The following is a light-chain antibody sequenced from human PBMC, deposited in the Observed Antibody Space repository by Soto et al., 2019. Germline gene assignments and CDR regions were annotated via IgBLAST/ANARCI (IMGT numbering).Light chain of an antibody. CDR3: QQYDGSLGLT. CDR1: QSVSSSY. V-gene: IGKV3-20*01. J-gene: IGKJ4*01. Sequence: EIVLTQSPGTLSLSPGERATLSCRASQSVSSSYLAWYQQKPGQAPRLLIYGASSRATGIPDRFSGSGSGTDFALTISSLEPEDVAVYYCQQYDGSLGLTFGGGTKVEIK. CDR2: GAS.